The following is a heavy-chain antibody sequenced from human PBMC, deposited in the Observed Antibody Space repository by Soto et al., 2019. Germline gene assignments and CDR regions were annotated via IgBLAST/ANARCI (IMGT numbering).Heavy chain of an antibody. CDR3: ARAPVDCSDGSCYSEDAFDI. D-gene: IGHD2-15*01. CDR1: GGTFSSYA. CDR2: IIPIFGTA. V-gene: IGHV1-69*13. J-gene: IGHJ3*02. Sequence: ASVKVSCKASGGTFSSYAVSWVRQAPGQGLEWMGGIIPIFGTANYAQKFQGRVTITADESTSTAYMELSSLRSEDTAVYYCARAPVDCSDGSCYSEDAFDIWGQGTMVTVSS.